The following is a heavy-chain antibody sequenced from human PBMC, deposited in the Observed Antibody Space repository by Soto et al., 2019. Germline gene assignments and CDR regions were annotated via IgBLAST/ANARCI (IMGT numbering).Heavy chain of an antibody. CDR3: ARGSNPLTVGVGATVDY. V-gene: IGHV4-39*01. J-gene: IGHJ4*02. CDR1: GGSISSSSYY. Sequence: SETLSLTCTVSGGSISSSSYYWGWIRQPPGKGLEWIGSIYYSGSTYYNPSLKSRVTISVDTSKTQFSRKLSSVTAADTAVYYCARGSNPLTVGVGATVDYWGQGTLVTVSS. D-gene: IGHD1-26*01. CDR2: IYYSGST.